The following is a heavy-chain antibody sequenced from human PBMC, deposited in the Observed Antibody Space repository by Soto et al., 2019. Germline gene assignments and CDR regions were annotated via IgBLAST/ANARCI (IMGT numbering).Heavy chain of an antibody. CDR3: ARGGRDYNFDY. Sequence: QVQLQESGPGLVEPSQTLSLTCTVSGGSISSGGYYWSWIRQHPGKGLEWIGYIYYSGSTYYNPSLKSRVTISVDTSKNHFSLKLSSVTAADTAVYYCARGGRDYNFDYWGQGTLVTVSS. V-gene: IGHV4-31*03. CDR1: GGSISSGGYY. CDR2: IYYSGST. D-gene: IGHD4-4*01. J-gene: IGHJ4*02.